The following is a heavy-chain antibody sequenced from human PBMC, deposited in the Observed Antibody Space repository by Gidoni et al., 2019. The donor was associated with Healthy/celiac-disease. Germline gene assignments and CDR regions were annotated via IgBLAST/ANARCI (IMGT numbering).Heavy chain of an antibody. V-gene: IGHV3-48*03. CDR1: GFTFSSYE. CDR3: ARIGRHSYGYVTAGDY. D-gene: IGHD5-18*01. J-gene: IGHJ4*02. Sequence: EVQLVESGGGLVQPGGSLRLSCAASGFTFSSYEMNWVRQAPGKGLEWVSFISSSGSTLYYADSVNGRFTISRNNAKNSLYLQMNSLRAEDTAVYYCARIGRHSYGYVTAGDYWGQGTLVTVSS. CDR2: ISSSGSTL.